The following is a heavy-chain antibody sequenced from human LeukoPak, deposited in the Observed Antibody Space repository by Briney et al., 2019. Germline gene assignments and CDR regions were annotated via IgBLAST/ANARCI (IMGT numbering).Heavy chain of an antibody. V-gene: IGHV4-59*01. CDR3: ARGLGLKDFDY. CDR2: IYYSGST. J-gene: IGHJ4*02. D-gene: IGHD5-18*01. CDR1: GGSFSGYY. Sequence: SETLSLTCAVYGGSFSGYYWSWIRQPPGKGLEWIGYIYYSGSTNYNPSLKSRVTISVDTSKNQFSLKLSSVTAADTAVYYCARGLGLKDFDYWGQGTLVTVSS.